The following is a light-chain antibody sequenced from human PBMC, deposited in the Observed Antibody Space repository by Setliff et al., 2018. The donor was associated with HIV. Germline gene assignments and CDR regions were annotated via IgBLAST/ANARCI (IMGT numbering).Light chain of an antibody. CDR1: SSDVGVYSF. Sequence: QSVLTQPASVSGSPGQSITVSCTGTSSDVGVYSFVSWYQQHPGKAPKLIIYDVSNRPSGVSYRFSASKSGNTASLTISGLQAEDEADYYCSSYAGSNNVFGTGTKVTVL. J-gene: IGLJ1*01. V-gene: IGLV2-14*03. CDR2: DVS. CDR3: SSYAGSNNV.